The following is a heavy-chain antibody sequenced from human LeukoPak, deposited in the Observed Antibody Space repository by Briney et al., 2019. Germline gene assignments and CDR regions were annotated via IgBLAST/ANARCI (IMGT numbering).Heavy chain of an antibody. Sequence: SETLSLTCTVSGGSISSYYWSWIRQPPGKGLEWNGYIYYGGSTNYNPSLKSRVTISVDTSKNQFSLKLSSVTAADTAVYYCARHLPSREAVAGFDCWGQGTLVTVSS. V-gene: IGHV4-59*08. CDR2: IYYGGST. CDR3: ARHLPSREAVAGFDC. D-gene: IGHD6-19*01. CDR1: GGSISSYY. J-gene: IGHJ4*02.